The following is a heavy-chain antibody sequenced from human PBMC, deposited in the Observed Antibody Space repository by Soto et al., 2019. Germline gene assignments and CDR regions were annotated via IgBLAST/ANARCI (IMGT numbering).Heavy chain of an antibody. Sequence: SETLSLTCTVSGGSISSYYWSWIRQPPGKGLEWIGYIYYSGSTNYNPSLKSRVTISVDTSKNQFSLKLSSVTAADTAVYYCARITMVRGVPPPNYYYYGMEVWGQGTTVTVLL. D-gene: IGHD3-10*01. CDR3: ARITMVRGVPPPNYYYYGMEV. CDR1: GGSISSYY. V-gene: IGHV4-59*01. J-gene: IGHJ6*02. CDR2: IYYSGST.